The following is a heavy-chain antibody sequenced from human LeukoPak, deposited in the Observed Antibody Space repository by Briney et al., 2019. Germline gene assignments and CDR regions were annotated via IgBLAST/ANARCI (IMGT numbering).Heavy chain of an antibody. Sequence: GGSLRLSCAASGFTFSSYWMSWVRQAPGKGLEWVANMNLDGSERYYVESVKGRFTISRDNAKNSLYLQMNSLRADDTAVYYCARDRGTYSDYWGQGTLVTVSS. CDR2: MNLDGSER. CDR1: GFTFSSYW. D-gene: IGHD1-26*01. CDR3: ARDRGTYSDY. V-gene: IGHV3-7*01. J-gene: IGHJ4*02.